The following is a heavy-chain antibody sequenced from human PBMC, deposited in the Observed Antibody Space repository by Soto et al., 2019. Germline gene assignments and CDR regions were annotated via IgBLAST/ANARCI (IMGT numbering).Heavy chain of an antibody. CDR2: ISGSGGST. J-gene: IGHJ4*02. CDR3: AKDNSPPYYYDSSGYVDY. CDR1: GFTFSSYA. V-gene: IGHV3-23*01. Sequence: GGSLRLSCAASGFTFSSYAMSWVRQAPGKGLEWVSAISGSGGSTYYADSVKGRFTISRDNSKNTLYLQMNSLRAEDTAVYYCAKDNSPPYYYDSSGYVDYWGQGTLVPVSS. D-gene: IGHD3-22*01.